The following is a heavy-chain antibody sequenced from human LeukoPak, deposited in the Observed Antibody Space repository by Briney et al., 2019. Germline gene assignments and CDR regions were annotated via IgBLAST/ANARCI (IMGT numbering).Heavy chain of an antibody. J-gene: IGHJ4*02. CDR2: INTNTGNP. CDR3: ATTGRRGQLVFLDY. V-gene: IGHV7-4-1*02. CDR1: GYTFTSYA. Sequence: ASVKVSCKASGYTFTSYAMNWVRQAPGQGLEWMGWINTNTGNPTYAQGFTGRFVFSLDTSVSTAYLQISSLKAEDTAVYYCATTGRRGQLVFLDYWGQGTLVTVSS. D-gene: IGHD6-6*01.